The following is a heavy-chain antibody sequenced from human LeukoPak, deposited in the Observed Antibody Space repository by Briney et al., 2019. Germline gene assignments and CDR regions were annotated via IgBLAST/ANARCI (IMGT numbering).Heavy chain of an antibody. Sequence: GASVKVSCKASGYTFTSYDIIWVRQATGQGLEWMGWMNPNSGNTGYAQKFQGRVTMTRNTSISTAYMELSSLRSEDTAVYYCASHLAGAFWEYQLNAFDIWGQGTMVTVSS. CDR3: ASHLAGAFWEYQLNAFDI. V-gene: IGHV1-8*01. J-gene: IGHJ3*02. CDR1: GYTFTSYD. CDR2: MNPNSGNT. D-gene: IGHD2-2*01.